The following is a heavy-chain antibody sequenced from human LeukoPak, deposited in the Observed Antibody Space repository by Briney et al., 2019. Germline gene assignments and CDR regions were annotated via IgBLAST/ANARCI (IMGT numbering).Heavy chain of an antibody. CDR1: GFTFSSYS. Sequence: GGSLRLSCAASGFTFSSYSMNWVRQAPGKGLEWVSSISSSSSYIYYADSVKGRFTISRVNAKNSLYLQMNSLRAEDTAVYYCARAPSTVSFDYWGQGTLVTVSS. CDR3: ARAPSTVSFDY. V-gene: IGHV3-21*01. CDR2: ISSSSSYI. J-gene: IGHJ4*02. D-gene: IGHD4-11*01.